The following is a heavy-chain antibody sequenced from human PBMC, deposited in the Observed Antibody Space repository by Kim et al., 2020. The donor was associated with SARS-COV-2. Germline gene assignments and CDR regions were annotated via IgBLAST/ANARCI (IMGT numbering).Heavy chain of an antibody. D-gene: IGHD3-16*01. J-gene: IGHJ5*02. V-gene: IGHV3-21*01. CDR2: ISSSSSYI. CDR3: ARDSTGGSNWFDP. CDR1: GFTFSSYS. Sequence: GGSLRLSCAASGFTFSSYSMNWVRQAPGKGLEWVSSISSSSSYIYYADSVKGRFTISRDNAKNSLYLQMNSLRAEDTAVYYCARDSTGGSNWFDPWGQGTLVTVSS.